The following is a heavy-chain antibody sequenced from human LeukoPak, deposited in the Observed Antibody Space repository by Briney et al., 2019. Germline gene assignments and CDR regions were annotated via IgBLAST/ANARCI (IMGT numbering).Heavy chain of an antibody. J-gene: IGHJ4*03. V-gene: IGHV4-34*01. CDR1: GGSFSSYY. CDR3: ARGPTISETGYFDY. Sequence: SETLSLTCAVFGGSFSSYYWSWIRQSPGKGLEWIAEINHRGDTNYNPSVKSRVTISVDTSKNQFSLKVTSLTAADTAVYYCARGPTISETGYFDYWGQGALVTVSS. D-gene: IGHD1-1*01. CDR2: INHRGDT.